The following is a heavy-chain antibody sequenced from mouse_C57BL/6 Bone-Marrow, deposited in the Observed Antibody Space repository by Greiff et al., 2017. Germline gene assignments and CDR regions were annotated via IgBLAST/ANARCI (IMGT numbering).Heavy chain of an antibody. Sequence: EVQLQQSGAEFVRPGASVKLSCTASGFNIKDDYMHWVKQRPEQGLEWIGWIDPENGDTEYASKFQGKATITADTSSNTAYLQLSSLTSEDAAVYYYTTGGTTVVAPYYCDYWGQGTTLTVSS. CDR1: GFNIKDDY. CDR3: TTGGTTVVAPYYCDY. D-gene: IGHD1-1*01. J-gene: IGHJ2*01. V-gene: IGHV14-4*01. CDR2: IDPENGDT.